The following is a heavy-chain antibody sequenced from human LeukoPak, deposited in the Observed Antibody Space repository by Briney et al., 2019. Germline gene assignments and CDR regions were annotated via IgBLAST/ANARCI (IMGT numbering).Heavy chain of an antibody. CDR1: GFTFSTYW. D-gene: IGHD3-10*01. V-gene: IGHV3-7*03. Sequence: PGGSLRLSGAASGFTFSTYWMSWVRQAPGKGLEWVANIKQDGSDKYYVDSVKGRFTISRDNAKNSLYLQMNSLRAEDTAVYYCARDPMIRGVILDYWGQGTLVTVSS. CDR3: ARDPMIRGVILDY. CDR2: IKQDGSDK. J-gene: IGHJ4*02.